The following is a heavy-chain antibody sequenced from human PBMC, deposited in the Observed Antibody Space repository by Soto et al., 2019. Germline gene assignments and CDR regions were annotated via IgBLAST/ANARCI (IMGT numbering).Heavy chain of an antibody. J-gene: IGHJ4*02. D-gene: IGHD3-22*01. Sequence: GGSLRLSCAASGFTFISYEMNWVRQAPGKGLEWVSYISSSGSTIYYADSVKGRFTISRDNAKNSLYLQMNSLRAEDTAVYYCARDYDSSGYTADYWGQGTLVTVSS. V-gene: IGHV3-48*03. CDR3: ARDYDSSGYTADY. CDR1: GFTFISYE. CDR2: ISSSGSTI.